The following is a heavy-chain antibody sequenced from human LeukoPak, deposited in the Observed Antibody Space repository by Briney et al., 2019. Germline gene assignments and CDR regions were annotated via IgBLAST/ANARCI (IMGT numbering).Heavy chain of an antibody. J-gene: IGHJ4*02. CDR2: ISSSGSTI. V-gene: IGHV3-11*01. CDR3: ARDESEYAVAGTSFDY. CDR1: GFTSSDYY. Sequence: GGSLRLSCATSGFTSSDYYMSWIRQAPGKGLEWVSYISSSGSTIYYADSVKGRFTISRDNAKNSLYLQMNSLRAEDTAVYYCARDESEYAVAGTSFDYWGQGTLVTVSS. D-gene: IGHD6-19*01.